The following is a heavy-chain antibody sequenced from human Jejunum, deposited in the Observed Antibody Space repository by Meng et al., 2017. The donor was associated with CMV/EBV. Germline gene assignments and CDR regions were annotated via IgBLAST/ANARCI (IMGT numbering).Heavy chain of an antibody. CDR3: AKNSVSYNFWSVYHTY. V-gene: IGHV3-30*18. D-gene: IGHD3-3*01. J-gene: IGHJ4*02. CDR2: ISYDGNKK. Sequence: GFTFSSYDLLWVRQAPGKGLEWVAVISYDGNKKYFADSVEGRFSISRDNSKNTLYLQMNSLRTEDTAVYYCAKNSVSYNFWSVYHTYWGQGTLVTVSS. CDR1: GFTFSSYD.